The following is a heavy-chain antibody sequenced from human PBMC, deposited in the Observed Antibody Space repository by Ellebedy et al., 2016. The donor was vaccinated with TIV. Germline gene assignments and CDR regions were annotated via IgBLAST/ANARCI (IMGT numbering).Heavy chain of an antibody. CDR1: GLTLSSFA. D-gene: IGHD1-14*01. V-gene: IGHV3-23*01. J-gene: IGHJ4*02. Sequence: PGGSMRLSCAAYGLTLSSFAMSWVRQATGKGLEWVSHFSDSTYYADSVKGRFTISRDNSKNTLYLQMNSLRADDTAIYYCAKGRSGTYIHHAFDSWGQGTPVTVSS. CDR3: AKGRSGTYIHHAFDS. CDR2: FSDST.